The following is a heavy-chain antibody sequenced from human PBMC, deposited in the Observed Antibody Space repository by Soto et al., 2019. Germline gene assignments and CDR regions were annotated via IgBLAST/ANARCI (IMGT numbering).Heavy chain of an antibody. V-gene: IGHV4-34*01. CDR2: INYSGST. D-gene: IGHD3-10*01. CDR3: ARAAYYYGSGSYYPYYYGMDV. J-gene: IGHJ6*02. CDR1: GGSFANYY. Sequence: PSETLSLTCAVYGGSFANYYWNWIRQPPGKGLEWIGEINYSGSTDYNPSLESRVTISVDTSKNQFSLKLSSVTAADTAVYYCARAAYYYGSGSYYPYYYGMDVWGQGTTVTVSS.